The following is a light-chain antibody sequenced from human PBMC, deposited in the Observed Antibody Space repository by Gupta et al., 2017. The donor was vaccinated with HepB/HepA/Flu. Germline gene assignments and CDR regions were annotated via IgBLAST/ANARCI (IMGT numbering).Light chain of an antibody. Sequence: EVVLTQSPGTLPLSPGERATLSSTASQSVTRTYLGWYQQEPGQAHRLLIYGTSKRATGIPDRYSGRGSGTDYTLSIRRLEPEDGGVYYCQKYGYSPRTFGPGTKVEIK. CDR2: GTS. J-gene: IGKJ3*01. CDR3: QKYGYSPRT. V-gene: IGKV3-20*01. CDR1: QSVTRTY.